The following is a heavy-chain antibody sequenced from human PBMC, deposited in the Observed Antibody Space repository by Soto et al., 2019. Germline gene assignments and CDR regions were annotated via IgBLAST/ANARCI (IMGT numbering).Heavy chain of an antibody. Sequence: GGSLRLSCAASGFTLDNYAMNWVRQAPGKGLAWVSVISGSGDSKYYADPVKGRFRISRDNSHNTLYMKMKSLRAADTAAYYSAKNVAARPMGFERWGPGT. J-gene: IGHJ4*02. V-gene: IGHV3-23*01. CDR2: ISGSGDSK. CDR3: AKNVAARPMGFER. D-gene: IGHD6-6*01. CDR1: GFTLDNYA.